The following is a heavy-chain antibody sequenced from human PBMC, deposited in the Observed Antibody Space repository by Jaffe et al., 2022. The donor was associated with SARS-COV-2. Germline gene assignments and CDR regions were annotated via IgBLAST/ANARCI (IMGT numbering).Heavy chain of an antibody. CDR3: ASTEGGAVAGTWGGSIDY. D-gene: IGHD6-19*01. J-gene: IGHJ4*02. CDR2: IYYSGST. Sequence: QLQLQESGPGLVKPSETLSLTCTVSGGSISSSSYYWGWIRQPPGKGLEWIGSIYYSGSTYYNPSLKSRVTISVDTSKNQFSLKLSSVTAADTAVYYCASTEGGAVAGTWGGSIDYWGQGTLVTVSS. V-gene: IGHV4-39*01. CDR1: GGSISSSSYY.